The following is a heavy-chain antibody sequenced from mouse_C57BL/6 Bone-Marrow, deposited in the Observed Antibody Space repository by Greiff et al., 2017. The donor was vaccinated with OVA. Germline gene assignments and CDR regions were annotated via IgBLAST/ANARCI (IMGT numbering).Heavy chain of an antibody. D-gene: IGHD1-1*01. CDR2: IRPSDSDT. J-gene: IGHJ2*01. CDR1: GYTFTSYW. CDR3: AIDTYYGSSYDY. V-gene: IGHV1-74*01. Sequence: QVQLQQPGAELVKPGASVKVSCKASGYTFTSYWMHWVKQRPGQGLEWIGRIRPSDSDTNYNQKFKGKATLTVDKSSSTAYMQLSSLTSEDSAVYYCAIDTYYGSSYDYWGQGTTLTVSS.